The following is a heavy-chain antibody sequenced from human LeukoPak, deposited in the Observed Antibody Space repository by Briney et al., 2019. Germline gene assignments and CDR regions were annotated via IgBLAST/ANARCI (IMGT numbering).Heavy chain of an antibody. V-gene: IGHV1-18*01. J-gene: IGHJ3*02. CDR3: ARDSDNWNEFNAFDI. D-gene: IGHD1-1*01. CDR1: GYTFTSYD. Sequence: GASVKVSCKASGYTFTSYDINWVRQATGQGLEWMGWMNPNSGNTNYAQNLQGRVTTTTDTSTSTGYMELRSLRSDDTAVYYCARDSDNWNEFNAFDIWGQGTMVTVSS. CDR2: MNPNSGNT.